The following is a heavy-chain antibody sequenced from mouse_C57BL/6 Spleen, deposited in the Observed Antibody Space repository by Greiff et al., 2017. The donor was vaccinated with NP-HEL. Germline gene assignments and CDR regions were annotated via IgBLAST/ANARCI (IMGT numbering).Heavy chain of an antibody. V-gene: IGHV1-18*01. J-gene: IGHJ1*03. Sequence: EVQLQQSGPELVKPGASVKIPCTASGYTFTDYYMDWVKQSHGKSLEWIGDINPNNGGTIYNQKFKGKATFTVDKSSSTAYMELRSLTSEDTAIYYCARGTAFDVWGTGTTVTVSS. CDR3: ARGTAFDV. CDR1: GYTFTDYY. CDR2: INPNNGGT. D-gene: IGHD1-2*01.